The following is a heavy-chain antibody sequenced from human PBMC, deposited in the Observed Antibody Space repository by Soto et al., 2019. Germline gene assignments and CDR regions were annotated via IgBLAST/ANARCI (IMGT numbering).Heavy chain of an antibody. J-gene: IGHJ4*02. Sequence: QVQLVQSGAEVKKPGASVKISCKTSGYSFTYFPIHWVRQAPGQGLEWMGGINTGNGNTKYLQRLQRRDTITRDTTADTAYLTLSSLTSADTGVYYCALNEAPGGSSPALHWGQGTLVTVSS. CDR1: GYSFTYFP. CDR3: ALNEAPGGSSPALH. D-gene: IGHD6-13*01. CDR2: INTGNGNT. V-gene: IGHV1-3*04.